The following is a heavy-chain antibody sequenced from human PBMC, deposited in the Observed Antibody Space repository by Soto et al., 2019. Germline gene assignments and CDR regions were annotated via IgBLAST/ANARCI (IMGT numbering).Heavy chain of an antibody. CDR2: IYYSGST. Sequence: SETLSLTCTVSGGSISSGDYYWSWIRQPPGKGLEWIGYIYYSGSTYYNPSLKSRVTISVDTSKNQFSLKLSSVTAADTAVYYCVRAGLEWSYNWFDPWGQGTLVTVS. CDR3: VRAGLEWSYNWFDP. CDR1: GGSISSGDYY. J-gene: IGHJ5*02. D-gene: IGHD3-3*01. V-gene: IGHV4-30-4*01.